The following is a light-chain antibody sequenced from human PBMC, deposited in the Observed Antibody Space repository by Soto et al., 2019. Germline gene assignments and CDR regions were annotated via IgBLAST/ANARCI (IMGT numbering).Light chain of an antibody. Sequence: QSALTQPRSVSGSPGQSVTISCTGTSIGVGGYNYVSWYQQYPGKAPKLMIYDVNKWPSGVPDRFSGSKSGTTASLTISGLQAEDEADYYCCSYAGSYTWVFGGGTKLTVL. CDR3: CSYAGSYTWV. V-gene: IGLV2-11*01. J-gene: IGLJ3*02. CDR2: DVN. CDR1: SIGVGGYNY.